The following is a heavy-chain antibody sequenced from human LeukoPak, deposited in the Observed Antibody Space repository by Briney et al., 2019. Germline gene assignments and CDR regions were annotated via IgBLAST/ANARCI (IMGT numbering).Heavy chain of an antibody. Sequence: SVKVSCKASGDTFSSYAISWVRQAPGQGLEWMGGIIPIFGTANYAQKFQGRVTITADESTSTAYMELSSLRSEDTAVYYCARGDGDYVWGTSDERGAFDIWGQGAMVTVSS. V-gene: IGHV1-69*13. CDR1: GDTFSSYA. D-gene: IGHD3-16*01. J-gene: IGHJ3*02. CDR2: IIPIFGTA. CDR3: ARGDGDYVWGTSDERGAFDI.